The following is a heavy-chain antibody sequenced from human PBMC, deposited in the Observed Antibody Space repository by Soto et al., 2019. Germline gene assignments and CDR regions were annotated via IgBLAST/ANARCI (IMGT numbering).Heavy chain of an antibody. Sequence: GGSLRLSCAASGFTFSSYVMHWVRQAPGKGLEWVAVIWYDGSNKYYADSVKGRFTISRDNSKNTLYLQMNSLRAEDTAVYYCARGAGYSYGYGDYWGKGTLVTVSS. J-gene: IGHJ4*02. D-gene: IGHD5-18*01. CDR3: ARGAGYSYGYGDY. CDR1: GFTFSSYV. CDR2: IWYDGSNK. V-gene: IGHV3-33*01.